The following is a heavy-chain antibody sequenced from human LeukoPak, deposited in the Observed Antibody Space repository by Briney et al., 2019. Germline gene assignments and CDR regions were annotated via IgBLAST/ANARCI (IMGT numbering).Heavy chain of an antibody. CDR1: GCSISSGGYY. CDR3: ARDYYGSGSYSVWFDP. J-gene: IGHJ5*02. CDR2: IYYSGST. V-gene: IGHV4-31*03. Sequence: SETLSLTCTVSGCSISSGGYYWSWIRQHPGKGLEWIGYIYYSGSTYYNPSLKSRVTISVDTSKNQFSLKLSSVTAADTAVYYCARDYYGSGSYSVWFDPWGQGTLVTVSS. D-gene: IGHD3-10*01.